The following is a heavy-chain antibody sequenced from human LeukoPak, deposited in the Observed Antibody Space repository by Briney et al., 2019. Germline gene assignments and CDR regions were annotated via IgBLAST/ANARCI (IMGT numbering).Heavy chain of an antibody. V-gene: IGHV3-9*01. J-gene: IGHJ4*02. Sequence: PGRSLRLSCAASGFTFDDYAMHWVRRAPGKGLEWVSGISWNSGSIGYADSVKGRFTISRDNAKNSLYLQMNSLRAEDTASYYCAKEIPRWIVGATGFDYWGQGTLVTVSS. CDR3: AKEIPRWIVGATGFDY. CDR2: ISWNSGSI. CDR1: GFTFDDYA. D-gene: IGHD1-26*01.